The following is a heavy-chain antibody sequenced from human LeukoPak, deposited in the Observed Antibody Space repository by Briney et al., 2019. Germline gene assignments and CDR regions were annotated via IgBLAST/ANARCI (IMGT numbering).Heavy chain of an antibody. CDR3: ARGIVTGTTNWFDP. CDR1: GYSISTGYY. CDR2: IYHSGST. V-gene: IGHV4-38-2*02. Sequence: SETLSLTCTVSGYSISTGYYRGWIRLPPGKGLEWIGSIYHSGSTYYNPSLKSRITISIDTSKNQFSLKLTSVTAADTAVYYCARGIVTGTTNWFDPWGQGTLVTVSS. D-gene: IGHD1-20*01. J-gene: IGHJ5*02.